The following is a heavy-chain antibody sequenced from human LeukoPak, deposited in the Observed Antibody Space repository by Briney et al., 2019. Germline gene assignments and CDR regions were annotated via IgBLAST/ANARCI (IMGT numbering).Heavy chain of an antibody. D-gene: IGHD3-9*01. Sequence: SETLSLTCTVSGVSISTYYWSWTRQPAGKGLEWIGRIYDSENTNYNPTLKSRVTMSKDTSKNQFSLRLSSVTAADTAMYYCARGPQRSDWYAFHIWDQGTMVTVTS. V-gene: IGHV4-4*07. J-gene: IGHJ3*02. CDR3: ARGPQRSDWYAFHI. CDR2: IYDSENT. CDR1: GVSISTYY.